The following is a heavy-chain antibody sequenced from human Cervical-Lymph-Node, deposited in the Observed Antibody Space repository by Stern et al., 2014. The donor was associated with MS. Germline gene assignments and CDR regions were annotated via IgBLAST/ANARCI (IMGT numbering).Heavy chain of an antibody. V-gene: IGHV2-70*01. CDR3: VRSQTMFRGVTFFDY. CDR2: IDWDGDK. CDR1: GFSLSTTGMC. J-gene: IGHJ4*02. D-gene: IGHD3-10*01. Sequence: HVTLRESGPALVKPTQTLTLTCSFSGFSLSTTGMCVSWIRQPPGQALEWLALIDWDGDKYYTTSLKTRLTISKDTSKNQVVLTMTNVDPVDTATYYCVRSQTMFRGVTFFDYWGQGTLITVSS.